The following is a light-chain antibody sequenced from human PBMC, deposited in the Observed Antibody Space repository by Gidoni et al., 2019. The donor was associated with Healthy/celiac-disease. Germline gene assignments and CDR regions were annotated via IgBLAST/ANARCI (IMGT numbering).Light chain of an antibody. Sequence: SVLTQPPSVSTSRGQKVTITCSGSSSNVGKHYVSWYQQPPGTAPTLLIYDNNQGPSVIPYLFSGSKSGTSSTLGITGRQPGDEADYYCGTWDSSRSAVVVGGGTKLTVL. CDR3: GTWDSSRSAVV. CDR1: SSNVGKHY. V-gene: IGLV1-51*01. CDR2: DNN. J-gene: IGLJ2*01.